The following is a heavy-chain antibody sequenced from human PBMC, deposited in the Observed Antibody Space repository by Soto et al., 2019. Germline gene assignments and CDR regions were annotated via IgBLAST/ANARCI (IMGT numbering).Heavy chain of an antibody. V-gene: IGHV3-48*01. Sequence: PGGSLRLSCEASGFTFTSYSMNWVRQAPGKGLEWVSYISRSSSTIYYADSVKGRFTISRDNSKNTLYLQMNSLRAEDTAVYYCARDREYYYDSNAFDIWGQGTMVTVSS. D-gene: IGHD3-22*01. CDR1: GFTFTSYS. J-gene: IGHJ3*02. CDR3: ARDREYYYDSNAFDI. CDR2: ISRSSSTI.